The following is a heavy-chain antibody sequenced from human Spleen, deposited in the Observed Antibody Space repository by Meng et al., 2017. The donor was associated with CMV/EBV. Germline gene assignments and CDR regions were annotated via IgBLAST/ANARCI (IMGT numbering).Heavy chain of an antibody. CDR1: YTLTDYF. Sequence: YTLTDYFMHWVRQAPGQGLEWMGWINPSSGNTNFAQTFQGRVTMTRDTSISTAYMELSRLRTDDRAVYYCARDFGYCSTTRCNWFDPWGQGTLVTVSS. J-gene: IGHJ5*02. V-gene: IGHV1-2*02. D-gene: IGHD2-2*01. CDR3: ARDFGYCSTTRCNWFDP. CDR2: INPSSGNT.